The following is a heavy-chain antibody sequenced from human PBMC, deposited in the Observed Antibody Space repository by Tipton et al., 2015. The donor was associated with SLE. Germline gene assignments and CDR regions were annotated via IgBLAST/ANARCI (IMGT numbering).Heavy chain of an antibody. D-gene: IGHD6-6*01. V-gene: IGHV3-7*01. CDR2: LKEDGRGE. Sequence: SLRLSCAASGFTFSDYRMSWVRQAPGKGLEWVASLKEDGRGESYVDSVKGRFTISRDNAKNSLFLQMNSLRVEDSAVYYCARWSIAVRTEFDPWGQGTLVTVSS. CDR1: GFTFSDYR. CDR3: ARWSIAVRTEFDP. J-gene: IGHJ5*02.